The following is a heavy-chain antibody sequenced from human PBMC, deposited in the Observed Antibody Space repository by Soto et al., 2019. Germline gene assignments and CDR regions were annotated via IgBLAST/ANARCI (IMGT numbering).Heavy chain of an antibody. CDR1: GFSVSSKY. D-gene: IGHD4-17*01. V-gene: IGHV3-53*01. CDR3: AASVTTSGAFDI. CDR2: IYSGGYT. J-gene: IGHJ3*02. Sequence: GGSLRLSCAASGFSVSSKYMIWVRQAPGKGLEWVSVIYSGGYTYYADSVKGRFTISRDNSKNTVSLQMSSLRAEDTAVYYCAASVTTSGAFDIWGQGTMVT.